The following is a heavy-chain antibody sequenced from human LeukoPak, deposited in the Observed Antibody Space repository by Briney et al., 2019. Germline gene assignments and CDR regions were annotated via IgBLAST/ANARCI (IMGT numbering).Heavy chain of an antibody. CDR2: IYYSGST. J-gene: IGHJ4*02. V-gene: IGHV4-59*01. D-gene: IGHD3-3*01. CDR3: AKDNFWGVVHDY. CDR1: GGSLSSYY. Sequence: SETLSLTCTVSGGSLSSYYWSWIRQPPGKGLEWVGYIYYSGSTNYNPSLKSRVTISVDTSKNQFSLKLSSVTAADTAVYYCAKDNFWGVVHDYWGQGTLVTVSS.